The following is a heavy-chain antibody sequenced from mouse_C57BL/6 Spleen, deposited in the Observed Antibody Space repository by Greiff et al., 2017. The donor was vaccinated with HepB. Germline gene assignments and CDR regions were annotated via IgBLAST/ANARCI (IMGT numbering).Heavy chain of an antibody. CDR2: IDPETGGT. D-gene: IGHD1-1*02. J-gene: IGHJ2*01. V-gene: IGHV1-15*01. CDR1: GYTFTDYE. CDR3: TRWWYVRRPFDY. Sequence: QVQLQQSGAELVRPGASVTLSCKASGYTFTDYEMHWVKQTPVHGLEWIGAIDPETGGTAYNQKFKGKAILTADKSSSTAYMELRSLTSEDSAVYYCTRWWYVRRPFDYWGQGTTLTVSS.